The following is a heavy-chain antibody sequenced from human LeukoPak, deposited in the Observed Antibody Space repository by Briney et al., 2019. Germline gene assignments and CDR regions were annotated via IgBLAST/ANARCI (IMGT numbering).Heavy chain of an antibody. CDR1: GFTFDDYA. J-gene: IGHJ6*02. CDR2: ISWNSGSI. CDR3: ARDAVDTANAV. Sequence: GGSLRLSCAASGFTFDDYAMHWVRQAPGKGLEWVSGISWNSGSIGYADSVKGRFTISRDNAKNSLYLQMNSLRAEDTAVYYCARDAVDTANAVWGQGTTVTVSS. V-gene: IGHV3-9*01. D-gene: IGHD5-18*01.